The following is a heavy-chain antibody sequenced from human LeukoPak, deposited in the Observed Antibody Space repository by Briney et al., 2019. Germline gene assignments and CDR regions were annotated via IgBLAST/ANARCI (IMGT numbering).Heavy chain of an antibody. CDR1: GGSISSSSYY. Sequence: SETLSLTCTVSGGSISSSSYYWGWIRQPPGKGLEWIGSIYYSGSTYYNPSLKSRATIPVDTSKNQFSLKLSSVTAADTAVYYCARHYMSSGWAFDYWGQGTLVTVSS. V-gene: IGHV4-39*01. CDR2: IYYSGST. CDR3: ARHYMSSGWAFDY. J-gene: IGHJ4*02. D-gene: IGHD6-19*01.